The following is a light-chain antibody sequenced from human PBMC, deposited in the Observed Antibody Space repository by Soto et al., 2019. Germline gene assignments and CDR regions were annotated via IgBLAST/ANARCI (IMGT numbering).Light chain of an antibody. V-gene: IGLV3-21*02. Sequence: SYELTQPPSLSVAPGQTARITCGGNNIGSKSVHWYQQMPGQAPVLVVYDDSDRPSGIPERFTGSNSGNTATLTISWAEAGDEADYYCQVWDSSSYQVVFGGGTKLTVL. J-gene: IGLJ2*01. CDR2: DDS. CDR3: QVWDSSSYQVV. CDR1: NIGSKS.